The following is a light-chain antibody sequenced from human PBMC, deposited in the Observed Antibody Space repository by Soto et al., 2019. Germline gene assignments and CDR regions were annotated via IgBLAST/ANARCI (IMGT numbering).Light chain of an antibody. CDR2: DAS. CDR3: QQRAHWPIT. CDR1: QSVSSY. V-gene: IGKV3-11*01. J-gene: IGKJ5*01. Sequence: EIVLTQSPATLSLSPGERASLSCRASQSVSSYLAWYQQKRGQGPRLLIYDASNRATGIPARFSGSGSGTDFTLTISSLEPEDFAVYYCQQRAHWPITFGQGTRLEIK.